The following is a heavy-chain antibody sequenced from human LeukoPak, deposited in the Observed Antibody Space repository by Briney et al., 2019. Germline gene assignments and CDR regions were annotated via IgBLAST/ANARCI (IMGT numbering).Heavy chain of an antibody. CDR3: ATGGGSQLLSPAFDI. Sequence: GASVKVSCKASGYTFTSYYMHWVRQAPGQGLEWMGIINPSGGSTSYAQKFQGRVTMTRDTSTSTVYMELSSLRSEDTAVYYCATGGGSQLLSPAFDIWGQGTMVTVSS. CDR1: GYTFTSYY. J-gene: IGHJ3*02. D-gene: IGHD2-2*01. V-gene: IGHV1-46*01. CDR2: INPSGGST.